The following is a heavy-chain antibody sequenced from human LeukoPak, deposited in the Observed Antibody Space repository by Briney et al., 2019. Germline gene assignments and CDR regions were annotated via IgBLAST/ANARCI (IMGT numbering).Heavy chain of an antibody. V-gene: IGHV3-23*01. Sequence: GGSLGLSCAASGFTFSSYAMSWVRQAPGKGLEWVSGISGSGGSTYYADSVQGRFTISRDNSKNTLYLQMNSLRAEDTAVYYCAKVYNGGSDWSAPKGSMDVWGQGTTVTVSS. J-gene: IGHJ6*02. CDR2: ISGSGGST. D-gene: IGHD6-19*01. CDR1: GFTFSSYA. CDR3: AKVYNGGSDWSAPKGSMDV.